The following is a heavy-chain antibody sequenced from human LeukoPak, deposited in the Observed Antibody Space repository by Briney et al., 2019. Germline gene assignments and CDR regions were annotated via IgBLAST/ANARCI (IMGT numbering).Heavy chain of an antibody. CDR1: GFTFSSYS. Sequence: GGSLRLSCAASGFTFSSYSMNWVRQAPGKGLEWVSSISSSSSYIYYADSVKGRFTISRDNAKNSLYLQMNSLRAEDTAVYYCARAPMATITFSDYWGQGTLVTVSS. CDR3: ARAPMATITFSDY. D-gene: IGHD5-24*01. J-gene: IGHJ4*02. CDR2: ISSSSSYI. V-gene: IGHV3-21*01.